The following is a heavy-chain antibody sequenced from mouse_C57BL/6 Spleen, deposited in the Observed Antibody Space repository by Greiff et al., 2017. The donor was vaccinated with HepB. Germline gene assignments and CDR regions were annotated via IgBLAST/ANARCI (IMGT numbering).Heavy chain of an antibody. Sequence: QVQLQQPGAELVRPGSSVKLSCKASGYTFTSYWMDWVKQRPGQGLEWIGNIYPSDSETHYNQKFKDKATLTVDKSSSTASMQLCTLTSEDSAVFYCAREVVATEYYAMDYWGQGTSVTVSS. CDR1: GYTFTSYW. CDR2: IYPSDSET. V-gene: IGHV1-61*01. CDR3: AREVVATEYYAMDY. J-gene: IGHJ4*01. D-gene: IGHD1-1*01.